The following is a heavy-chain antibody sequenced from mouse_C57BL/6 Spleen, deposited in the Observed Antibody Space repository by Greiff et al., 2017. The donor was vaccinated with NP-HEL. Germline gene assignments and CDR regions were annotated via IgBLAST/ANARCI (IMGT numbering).Heavy chain of an antibody. J-gene: IGHJ2*01. V-gene: IGHV1-69*01. CDR3: ARTDYYGRVFDY. D-gene: IGHD1-1*01. CDR1: GYTFTSYW. Sequence: VQLQQSGAELVMPGASVKLSCKASGYTFTSYWMHWVKQRPGQGLEWIGEIDPSDSYTNYNQKFKGKSTLTVDKSSSTAYMQLSSLTSEDSAVYYCARTDYYGRVFDYWGQGTTLTVSS. CDR2: IDPSDSYT.